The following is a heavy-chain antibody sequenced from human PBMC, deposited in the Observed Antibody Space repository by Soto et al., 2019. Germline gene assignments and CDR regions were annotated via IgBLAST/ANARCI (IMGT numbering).Heavy chain of an antibody. V-gene: IGHV3-49*03. CDR1: GFTFGDYA. Sequence: PVGSLRLSCTASGFTFGDYAMSWFRQAPGKGLEWVGFIRSKAYGGTTEYAASVKGRFTISRDDSKSIAYLQMNSLKTEDTAVYYCTRVVTYYDFWSGYSQPRNWFDPWGQGTLVTVSS. CDR2: IRSKAYGGTT. CDR3: TRVVTYYDFWSGYSQPRNWFDP. D-gene: IGHD3-3*01. J-gene: IGHJ5*02.